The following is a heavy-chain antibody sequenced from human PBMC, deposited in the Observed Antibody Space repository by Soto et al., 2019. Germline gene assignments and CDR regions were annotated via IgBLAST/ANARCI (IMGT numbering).Heavy chain of an antibody. V-gene: IGHV4-59*01. CDR1: GGSFSPYL. CDR3: ARDGGIEGLTTYFDY. Sequence: PSETLSLTCTVSGGSFSPYLWSWIRQPPGKGLEWIGFVFYSGNANYNPSLSSRVSISLDTSKSQFSLMMTSVTAADTAAYYCARDGGIEGLTTYFDYWGQGTLVTVSS. J-gene: IGHJ4*02. CDR2: VFYSGNA. D-gene: IGHD1-26*01.